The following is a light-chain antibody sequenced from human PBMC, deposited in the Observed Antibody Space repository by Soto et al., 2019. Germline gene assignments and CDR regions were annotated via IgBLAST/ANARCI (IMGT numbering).Light chain of an antibody. CDR3: QSYDSSLSGYV. Sequence: VLTQPPSVSGAPGQRVTISCTGSNSNIGADYDVHWYQQFPGTAPKLLIYDNNNRPSGVPDRFSGSKSGTSASLAITGLQAEDEADYYCQSYDSSLSGYVFGTGTKVTVL. CDR2: DNN. CDR1: NSNIGADYD. J-gene: IGLJ1*01. V-gene: IGLV1-40*01.